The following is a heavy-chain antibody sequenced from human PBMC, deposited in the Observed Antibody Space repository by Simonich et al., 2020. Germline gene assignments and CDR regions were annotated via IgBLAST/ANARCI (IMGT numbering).Heavy chain of an antibody. CDR3: ARGGVQYYYYYMDV. J-gene: IGHJ6*03. Sequence: QVQLVQSGAEVKKPGASVKVSCKASGYTFTGYYMHWVRQAPGQGLGWMGWINTNRGGTNHGQKLQGRVTMTRDTSISTAYMELSRLRSDDTAVYYCARGGVQYYYYYMDVWGKGTTVTVSS. CDR1: GYTFTGYY. V-gene: IGHV1-2*02. CDR2: INTNRGGT. D-gene: IGHD3-3*01.